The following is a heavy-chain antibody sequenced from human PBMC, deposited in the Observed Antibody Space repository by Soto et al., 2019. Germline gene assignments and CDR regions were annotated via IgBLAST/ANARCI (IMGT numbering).Heavy chain of an antibody. D-gene: IGHD2-21*02. CDR1: GFTFNYYW. J-gene: IGHJ4*02. CDR2: LQTDGSHP. Sequence: EVQLVESXXXXXXXXXXLRLSCVASGFTFNYYWMHWVRQAPGKGLMWVSRLQTDGSHPDYADSVKGRFTISRDNAKNTLYLQMNNLRAEDTAVYYCARGGDPDYWGQGTLVTVSS. CDR3: ARGGDPDY. V-gene: IGHV3-74*01.